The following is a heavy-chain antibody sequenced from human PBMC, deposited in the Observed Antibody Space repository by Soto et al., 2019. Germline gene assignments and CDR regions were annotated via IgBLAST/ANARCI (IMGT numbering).Heavy chain of an antibody. CDR1: GFSFDSYA. V-gene: IGHV3-23*01. D-gene: IGHD2-2*01. CDR3: AKRGDCSTARCYWDPPIGHFDS. J-gene: IGHJ4*02. CDR2: ISGSGNYT. Sequence: EVQLLESGGGLVQPGGSLRLSCAASGFSFDSYAMTWVRQAPVKGVEWVSTISGSGNYTYYADSVKGRFTISRDNSKNTPYLQMNSLRAEDAAISYGAKRGDCSTARCYWDPPIGHFDSWGQGTLVIVSS.